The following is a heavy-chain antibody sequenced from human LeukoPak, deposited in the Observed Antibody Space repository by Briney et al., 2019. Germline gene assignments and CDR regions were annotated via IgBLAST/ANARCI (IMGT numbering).Heavy chain of an antibody. Sequence: PGGSLRLSCEGSGYTFSSYAMHWVRQAPGKRLEYVAAISSDGRITYYANFVKGRFTISRDNSKNTLYLQMGSLRTEDMAVYYCARVSGWYWFDQWGQGTLVTVSS. V-gene: IGHV3-64*01. CDR1: GYTFSSYA. CDR3: ARVSGWYWFDQ. CDR2: ISSDGRIT. D-gene: IGHD6-19*01. J-gene: IGHJ5*02.